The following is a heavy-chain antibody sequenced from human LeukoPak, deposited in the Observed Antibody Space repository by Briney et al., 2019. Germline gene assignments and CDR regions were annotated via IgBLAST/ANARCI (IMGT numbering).Heavy chain of an antibody. J-gene: IGHJ4*02. CDR2: ISYDGSNK. D-gene: IGHD3-22*01. CDR1: GFTFSSYA. CDR3: AKGSSGYPHDY. Sequence: GGSLRLSCAASGFTFSSYAMHWVRQAPGKGLEWVAVISYDGSNKYYADSVKGRFTISRDNSKNTLYLQMNSLRAEDTAVYYCAKGSSGYPHDYWGQGTLVTVSS. V-gene: IGHV3-30-3*01.